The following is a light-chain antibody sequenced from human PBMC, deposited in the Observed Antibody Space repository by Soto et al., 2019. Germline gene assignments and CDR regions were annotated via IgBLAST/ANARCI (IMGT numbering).Light chain of an antibody. CDR2: LGS. CDR3: MQALRPPYT. J-gene: IGKJ2*01. CDR1: QSLLHSNGYNY. Sequence: DIVMTQSPLSLPVTPGEPASISCRSSQSLLHSNGYNYLDWYLQKPGQSPQLLIYLGSNRASGVPDRFSGSGSGTDFTLKISRVEAEDVAICYCMQALRPPYTFGQGTKLEIK. V-gene: IGKV2-28*01.